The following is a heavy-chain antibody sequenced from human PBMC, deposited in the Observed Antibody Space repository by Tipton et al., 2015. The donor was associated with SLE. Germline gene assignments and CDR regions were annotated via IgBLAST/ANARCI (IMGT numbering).Heavy chain of an antibody. J-gene: IGHJ3*01. D-gene: IGHD1-1*01. CDR1: GFTFSNAW. CDR2: IKSKTDGGTT. V-gene: IGHV3-15*01. CDR3: ARDQGHGSFDV. Sequence: SLRLSCAASGFTFSNAWMSWVRQAPGKGLEWVGRIKSKTDGGTTDYAAPVKGRFTTSRDNSKNTVYLQMNSLTDDDTSIYYCARDQGHGSFDVWGQGTTVIVSS.